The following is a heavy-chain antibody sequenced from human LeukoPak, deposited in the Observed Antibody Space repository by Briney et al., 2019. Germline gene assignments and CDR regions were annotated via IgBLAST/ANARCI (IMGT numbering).Heavy chain of an antibody. J-gene: IGHJ5*02. CDR3: AREYCSSTSCYRWFDP. CDR1: GYTFTGYY. CDR2: INPNSGGT. Sequence: ASVKVSCKASGYTFTGYYMHWVRQAPGQGLECMGWINPNSGGTNYAQKLQGRVTMTRDTSISTAYMDLSRLRSDDTGVYYCAREYCSSTSCYRWFDPWGQGTLVSVSS. D-gene: IGHD2-2*01. V-gene: IGHV1-2*02.